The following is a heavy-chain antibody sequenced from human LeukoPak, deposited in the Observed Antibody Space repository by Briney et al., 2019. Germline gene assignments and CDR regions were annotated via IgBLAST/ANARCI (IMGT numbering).Heavy chain of an antibody. CDR2: MNPNSGNT. Sequence: ASAKVSCKASGYTFTSYDINWVRQATGQGLEWMGWMNPNSGNTGYAQKFQGRVTITRNTSISTAYMELSSLRSEDTAVFYCARNTYYYDNSAGTFDFWGQGTLVTVSS. V-gene: IGHV1-8*03. CDR1: GYTFTSYD. CDR3: ARNTYYYDNSAGTFDF. D-gene: IGHD3-22*01. J-gene: IGHJ4*02.